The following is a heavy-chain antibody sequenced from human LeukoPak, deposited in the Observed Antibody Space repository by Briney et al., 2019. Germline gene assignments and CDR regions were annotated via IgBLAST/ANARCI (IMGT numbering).Heavy chain of an antibody. V-gene: IGHV3-9*01. Sequence: GRSLRLSCAASGFTFDDYAMHWVRQAPGKGLEWVSGISWNSGSIGYADSVKGRFTISRDNAKNSLYLQMNSLRAEDTALYYCARADSRLWVTTAFRYWGQGTLVTVSS. J-gene: IGHJ4*02. CDR3: ARADSRLWVTTAFRY. CDR2: ISWNSGSI. CDR1: GFTFDDYA. D-gene: IGHD4-17*01.